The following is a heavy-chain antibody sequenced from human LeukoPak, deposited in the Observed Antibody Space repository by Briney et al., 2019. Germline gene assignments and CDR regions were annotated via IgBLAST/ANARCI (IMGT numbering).Heavy chain of an antibody. Sequence: ASVKVSCKASGYTFTSFDINWVRQAPGQGLEWMGWMDPNSGNTGYAQKFQGRVAMTRDISLSTAYMELSFLRSGDTAVYYCAKMDYRGGHRNPNWFAPWGQGTLVTVSS. V-gene: IGHV1-8*01. CDR1: GYTFTSFD. CDR2: MDPNSGNT. CDR3: AKMDYRGGHRNPNWFAP. J-gene: IGHJ5*02. D-gene: IGHD3-16*02.